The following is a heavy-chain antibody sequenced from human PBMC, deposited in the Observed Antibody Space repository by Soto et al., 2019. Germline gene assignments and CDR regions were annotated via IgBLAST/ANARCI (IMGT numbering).Heavy chain of an antibody. D-gene: IGHD3-3*01. CDR2: ISYDGSNK. CDR3: AKDRIYDFWSGPSS. J-gene: IGHJ4*02. V-gene: IGHV3-30*18. Sequence: GGSLRLSCAASGFTFSSYGMHWVRQAPGKGLEWVAVISYDGSNKYYADSVKGRFTISRDNSKNTLYLQMNSLRAEDTAVYYCAKDRIYDFWSGPSSWGQGTLVTVSS. CDR1: GFTFSSYG.